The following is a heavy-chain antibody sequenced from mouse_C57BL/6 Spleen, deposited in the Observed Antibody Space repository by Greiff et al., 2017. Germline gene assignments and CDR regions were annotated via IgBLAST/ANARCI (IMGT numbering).Heavy chain of an antibody. CDR3: TRRGAHSGAMDY. V-gene: IGHV1-15*01. Sequence: QVQLQQSGAELVRPGASVTLSCTASGYTFTDYEMHWVKQTPVHGLEWIGAIDPETGGTAYNQKFKGKAILTADKSSSTAYMELRSLTSEDSAVYYCTRRGAHSGAMDYWGQGTSVTVSS. CDR2: IDPETGGT. CDR1: GYTFTDYE. J-gene: IGHJ4*01.